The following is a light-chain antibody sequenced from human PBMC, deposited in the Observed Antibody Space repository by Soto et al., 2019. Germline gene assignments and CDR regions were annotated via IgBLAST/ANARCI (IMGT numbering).Light chain of an antibody. V-gene: IGKV2D-30*01. J-gene: IGKJ4*01. Sequence: DVVMTQSPLSLPVTLGQPASISCRSSQSLVYSDANTHLSWFQQRPGQSPRRLIYKVSNWDSGVPDRLSGSGSGTDYTLRISSVEAEDFGVYYCLQGTHWPVTFGGGPKAEIK. CDR2: KVS. CDR3: LQGTHWPVT. CDR1: QSLVYSDANTH.